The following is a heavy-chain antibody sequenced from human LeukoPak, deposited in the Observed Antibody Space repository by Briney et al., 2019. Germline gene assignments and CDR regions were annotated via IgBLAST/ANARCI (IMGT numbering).Heavy chain of an antibody. CDR1: GFTFSSYA. V-gene: IGHV3-23*01. J-gene: IGHJ4*02. Sequence: PGGSLRLSCAASGFTFSSYAISWVRQAPGKGLEWVSAISGSGGSTYYADSVKGRFTISRDNSKNTLYLQMNSLRAEDTAVYYCAKSYDGGPSFDYWGQGTLVTVSS. CDR3: AKSYDGGPSFDY. D-gene: IGHD3-22*01. CDR2: ISGSGGST.